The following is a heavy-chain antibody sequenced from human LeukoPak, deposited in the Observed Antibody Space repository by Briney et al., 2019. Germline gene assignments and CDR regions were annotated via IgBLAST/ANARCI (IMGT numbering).Heavy chain of an antibody. J-gene: IGHJ5*02. CDR1: GGSFSGYY. V-gene: IGHV4-34*01. D-gene: IGHD3-10*01. Sequence: SETLSLTCAVYGGSFSGYYWSWIRQPPGKGLEWIGEINHSGSTNYNPSLKSRVTISVDTSKNQFSLKLSSVTAADTAVYYCARGVLLWRWFDPWGQGTLVTVSS. CDR2: INHSGST. CDR3: ARGVLLWRWFDP.